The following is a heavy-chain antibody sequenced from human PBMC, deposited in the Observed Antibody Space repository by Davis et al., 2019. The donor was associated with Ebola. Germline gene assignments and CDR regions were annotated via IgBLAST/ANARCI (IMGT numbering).Heavy chain of an antibody. CDR1: GGSISSGGYY. D-gene: IGHD4-17*01. CDR3: ARPLNDYGDYWYFDL. V-gene: IGHV4-31*03. J-gene: IGHJ2*01. CDR2: IYYSGST. Sequence: MPSETLSLTCTVSGGSISSGGYYWSWIRQHPGKGLEWIGYIYYSGSTYYNPSLKSRVTISVDTSKNQFSLKLSSVTAADTAVYYCARPLNDYGDYWYFDLWGRGTLVTVSS.